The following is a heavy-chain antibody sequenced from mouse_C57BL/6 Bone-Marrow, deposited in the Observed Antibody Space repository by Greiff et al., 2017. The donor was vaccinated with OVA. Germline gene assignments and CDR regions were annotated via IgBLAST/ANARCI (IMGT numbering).Heavy chain of an antibody. J-gene: IGHJ1*03. V-gene: IGHV1-69*01. CDR1: GYTFTSYW. D-gene: IGHD1-1*01. CDR2: IDPSDSYT. Sequence: QVQLQQPGAELVMPGASVKLSCKASGYTFTSYWMHWVKQRPGQGLEWIGEIDPSDSYTNYNQKFKGKSTLTVDKSSSTAYMQLSSLTSEDSAVYYCASYYGSIHWYFDVWGTGTTVTVSS. CDR3: ASYYGSIHWYFDV.